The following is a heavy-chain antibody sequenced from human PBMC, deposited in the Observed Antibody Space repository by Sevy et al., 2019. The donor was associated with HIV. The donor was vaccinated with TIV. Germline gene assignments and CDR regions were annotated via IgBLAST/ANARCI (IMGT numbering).Heavy chain of an antibody. CDR3: AGGENDDDFFQY. Sequence: GGSLRLSCTVSGFIFSNFAMHWVRQAPGKGLEWVAVTSYDGSHKYYADSVKGRFTVSRDNSRNILSLEMSSLRRDDTAVYYCAGGENDDDFFQYWGQGTLVTVS. CDR2: TSYDGSHK. J-gene: IGHJ1*01. CDR1: GFIFSNFA. D-gene: IGHD3-16*01. V-gene: IGHV3-30*04.